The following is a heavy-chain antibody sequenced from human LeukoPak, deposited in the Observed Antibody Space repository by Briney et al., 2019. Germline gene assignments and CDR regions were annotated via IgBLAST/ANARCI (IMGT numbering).Heavy chain of an antibody. CDR2: FDPEDGET. CDR1: GYTLTELS. Sequence: GASVKVSCKVSGYTLTELSMHWVRQAPGKGLEWMGGFDPEDGETIYAQKFQGRVTMTEDTSTDTAYMELSSLRSEDTAVYYCATSSYCSSTSCHKLGYYYYMDVWGKGTTVTVSS. J-gene: IGHJ6*03. CDR3: ATSSYCSSTSCHKLGYYYYMDV. V-gene: IGHV1-24*01. D-gene: IGHD2-2*01.